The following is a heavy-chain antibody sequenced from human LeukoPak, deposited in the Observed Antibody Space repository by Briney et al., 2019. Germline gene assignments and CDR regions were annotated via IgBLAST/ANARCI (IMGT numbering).Heavy chain of an antibody. D-gene: IGHD3-22*01. CDR1: GGSISSYY. CDR3: ARHYYDSSGYYYGMGAFDI. V-gene: IGHV4-59*01. Sequence: PSETLSLTCTVSGGSISSYYWSWIRQPPGKGLEWIGYIYYGGSTNYNPSLKSRVTISVDTSKNQFSLKLSSVTAADTAVYYCARHYYDSSGYYYGMGAFDIWGQGTMVTVSS. CDR2: IYYGGST. J-gene: IGHJ3*02.